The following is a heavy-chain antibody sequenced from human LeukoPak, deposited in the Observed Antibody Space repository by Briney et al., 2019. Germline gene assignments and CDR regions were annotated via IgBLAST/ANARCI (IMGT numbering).Heavy chain of an antibody. CDR3: ARPYYYDSRIDP. V-gene: IGHV4-30-4*08. Sequence: SETLSLTCTVSGGSISSGDYYWSWIRQPPGKGLEWITYMYYSGSTYYNPSLKGRVTMSADTSKNQLSLKLSSVTAADTAVYYCARPYYYDSRIDPWGQGILVTVSS. CDR2: MYYSGST. CDR1: GGSISSGDYY. D-gene: IGHD3-22*01. J-gene: IGHJ5*02.